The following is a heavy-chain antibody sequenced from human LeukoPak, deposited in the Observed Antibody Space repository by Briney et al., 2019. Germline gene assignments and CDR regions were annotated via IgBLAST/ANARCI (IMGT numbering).Heavy chain of an antibody. CDR2: IRYDGSNK. CDR1: GFTFSSYG. CDR3: AKESLMDIVVVPAARSPFDY. J-gene: IGHJ4*02. V-gene: IGHV3-30*02. D-gene: IGHD2-2*03. Sequence: PGGSLRLSCAASGFTFSSYGMHWVRQAPGKGLEWVAFIRYDGSNKYYADSVKGRFTISRDNSKNTLYLQMNSLRVEDTAVYYCAKESLMDIVVVPAARSPFDYWGQGTLVTVSS.